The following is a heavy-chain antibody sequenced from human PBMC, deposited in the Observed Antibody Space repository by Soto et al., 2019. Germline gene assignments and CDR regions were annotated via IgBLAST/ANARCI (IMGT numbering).Heavy chain of an antibody. CDR2: ISYDGSNK. D-gene: IGHD3-10*01. CDR3: ARDLYGSGTYYYYYGMDV. CDR1: GFTFSSYA. J-gene: IGHJ6*02. Sequence: QVQLVESGGGVVQPGRSLRLSCAASGFTFSSYAMHWVRQAPGKGLEWVAVISYDGSNKYYADSVKGRFTISRDNSKNTLYLQMNSLRAEDTAVYYCARDLYGSGTYYYYYGMDVWGQGTTVTVSS. V-gene: IGHV3-30-3*01.